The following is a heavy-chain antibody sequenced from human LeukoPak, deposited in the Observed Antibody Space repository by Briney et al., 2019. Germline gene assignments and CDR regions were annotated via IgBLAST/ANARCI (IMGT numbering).Heavy chain of an antibody. Sequence: GASVKVSCKASGGTFISYAVSWVRQAPGQGREWMGGIIPIFDTPNYAQKYQDRVTITTDESTSTVYMALASLRSEATAVYYCARATTDYYDTSGYNDAFDIWGQGTMVLVSS. CDR2: IIPIFDTP. V-gene: IGHV1-69*05. D-gene: IGHD3-22*01. J-gene: IGHJ3*02. CDR3: ARATTDYYDTSGYNDAFDI. CDR1: GGTFISYA.